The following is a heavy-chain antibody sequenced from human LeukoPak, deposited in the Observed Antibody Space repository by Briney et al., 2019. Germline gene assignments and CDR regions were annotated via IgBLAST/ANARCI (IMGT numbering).Heavy chain of an antibody. CDR2: INPNSGGT. CDR1: GYTFAGYY. D-gene: IGHD6-13*01. Sequence: ASVKVSCKASGYTFAGYYMHWVRQAPGQGLEWMGWINPNSGGTNYAQKFQGRVTVTRDTSISTAYMELSRLRSDDTAVYYCARLTSGIAAAAAFDYWGQGTLVTVSS. CDR3: ARLTSGIAAAAAFDY. V-gene: IGHV1-2*02. J-gene: IGHJ4*02.